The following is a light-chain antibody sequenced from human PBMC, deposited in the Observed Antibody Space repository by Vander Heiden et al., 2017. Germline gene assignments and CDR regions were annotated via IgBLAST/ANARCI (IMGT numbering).Light chain of an antibody. CDR2: GNS. CDR3: QSYDSSLSGWGV. CDR1: SSNSGAGYD. Sequence: QSVLTQPPSVSGAPGQRVTIPCTGSSSNSGAGYDVHWYQQLPGTAPKLLIYGNSNRPSGVPDRFSGSKSGTSASLAITGLQAEDEADYYCQSYDSSLSGWGVFGGGTKLTVL. V-gene: IGLV1-40*01. J-gene: IGLJ3*02.